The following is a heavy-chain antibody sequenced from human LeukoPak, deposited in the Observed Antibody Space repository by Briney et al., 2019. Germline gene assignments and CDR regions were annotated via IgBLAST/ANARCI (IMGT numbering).Heavy chain of an antibody. Sequence: PGGSLRLSCAASGFTFTSYWMHWVRQAPGKGLVWVSNINPAGSSTAYVDFGKGRFTISRDNAKNTLYLQMNSLRAEDTAVYYCALFTPVVNNLDFWGQGTLVTVSS. D-gene: IGHD2-21*01. CDR3: ALFTPVVNNLDF. CDR2: INPAGSST. CDR1: GFTFTSYW. J-gene: IGHJ4*02. V-gene: IGHV3-74*01.